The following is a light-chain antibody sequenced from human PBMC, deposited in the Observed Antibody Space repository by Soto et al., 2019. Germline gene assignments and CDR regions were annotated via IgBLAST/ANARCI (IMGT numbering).Light chain of an antibody. J-gene: IGKJ3*01. CDR2: GAS. Sequence: EIVLTQSPGTLSLSPGERATLSCRASQRVSSSYLAWYQQKPGQAPRLLIYGASSRATGIPDRVSGSGSRTAFTLTITRLEPEDFAVYYCQQFGSSPPIFTFGPATKVAIK. CDR3: QQFGSSPPIFT. CDR1: QRVSSSY. V-gene: IGKV3-20*01.